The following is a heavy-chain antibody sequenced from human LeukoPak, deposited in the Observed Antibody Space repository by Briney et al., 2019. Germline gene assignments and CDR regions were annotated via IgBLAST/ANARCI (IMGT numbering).Heavy chain of an antibody. CDR3: ARGRSGGVVTLDY. J-gene: IGHJ4*02. CDR1: GASINSLY. V-gene: IGHV4-59*01. CDR2: ISYSGCT. D-gene: IGHD2-21*02. Sequence: SETLSLTCTVSGASINSLYWRLLRQPRGKGLEWFWYISYSGCTNSNPSLRSRVTMSVDKSKNQFSLKLTSMTAADTAVYYCARGRSGGVVTLDYWGQGTLVTVSS.